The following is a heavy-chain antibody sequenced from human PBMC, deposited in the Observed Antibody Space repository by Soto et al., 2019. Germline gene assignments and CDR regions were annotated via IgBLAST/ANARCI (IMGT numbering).Heavy chain of an antibody. CDR2: ISSSSSYI. D-gene: IGHD2-21*02. J-gene: IGHJ4*02. CDR1: GFTFSSYS. Sequence: GSLRLSCAASGFTFSSYSMNWVRQAPGKGLEWVSSISSSSSYIYYADSVKGRFTISRDNAKNSLYLQMNSLRAEDTAVYYCARGAGVVTAILYWGQGTLVTVSS. V-gene: IGHV3-21*01. CDR3: ARGAGVVTAILY.